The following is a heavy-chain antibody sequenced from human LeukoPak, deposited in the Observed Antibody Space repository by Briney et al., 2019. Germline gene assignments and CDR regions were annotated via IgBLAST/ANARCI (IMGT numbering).Heavy chain of an antibody. CDR3: ARAVSTMVRGVIITGYFDY. CDR1: GYTFTSYG. D-gene: IGHD3-10*01. J-gene: IGHJ4*02. CDR2: ISAYNGNT. V-gene: IGHV1-18*04. Sequence: GASVKVSCKASGYTFTSYGISWVRQAPGQGLEWMGWISAYNGNTNYAQKLQGRVTMTTDTSTSTAYMELRSLRSDDTAVYYCARAVSTMVRGVIITGYFDYWGQGTLVTVS.